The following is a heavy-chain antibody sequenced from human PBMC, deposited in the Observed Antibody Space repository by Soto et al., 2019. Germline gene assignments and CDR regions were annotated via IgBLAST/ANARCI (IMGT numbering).Heavy chain of an antibody. CDR2: ISPGSRYP. CDR1: GFTFGDSY. CDR3: VRGGGGGLFDP. V-gene: IGHV3-11*06. J-gene: IGHJ5*02. Sequence: SPRLSCAGSGFTFGDSYMSWSRQAPGKGLEWLSYISPGSRYPAYADSVKGRFTISRDNAKRSLYLQMMSLTAEDTAIYYCVRGGGGGLFDPWGQGTLVTVSS. D-gene: IGHD2-15*01.